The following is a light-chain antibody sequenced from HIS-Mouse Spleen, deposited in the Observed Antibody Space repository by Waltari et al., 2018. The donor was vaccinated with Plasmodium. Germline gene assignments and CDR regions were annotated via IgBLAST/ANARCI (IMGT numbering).Light chain of an antibody. J-gene: IGLJ2*01. V-gene: IGLV2-8*01. CDR2: EVS. CDR3: SSYAGSNNLV. Sequence: QSALTPPPSASGSPGQSVTISCTGPSNEVGGYKYVSLYQQHPVQAPKLMIYEVSKRPSGVPDRFSGSKSGNTASLTVSGLQAEDEADYYCSSYAGSNNLVFGGGTKLTVL. CDR1: SNEVGGYKY.